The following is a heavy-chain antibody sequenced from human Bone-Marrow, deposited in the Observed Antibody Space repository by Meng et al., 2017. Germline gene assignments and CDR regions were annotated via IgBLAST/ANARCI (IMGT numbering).Heavy chain of an antibody. D-gene: IGHD3-3*01. CDR3: ARMRSGYDIEY. J-gene: IGHJ4*02. Sequence: SVKVSCKASGGTFSSYAISWVRQAPGQGLEWMGGIIPIFGTANYAQKFQGRVTMTRSTSTSTAHMELSSLRSEDTAVYYCARMRSGYDIEYWGQGTLVTVSS. V-gene: IGHV1-69*05. CDR1: GGTFSSYA. CDR2: IIPIFGTA.